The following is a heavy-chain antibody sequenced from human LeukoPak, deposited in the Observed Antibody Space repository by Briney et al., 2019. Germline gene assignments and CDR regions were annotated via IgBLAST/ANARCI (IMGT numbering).Heavy chain of an antibody. J-gene: IGHJ4*02. V-gene: IGHV3-15*01. D-gene: IGHD3-22*01. CDR3: TADFSHSSAWSFDY. CDR2: IRTSSEGEPT. Sequence: GGSLRLSCAASGFTFSNAWLSWVRQAPGKGLEWVGRIRTSSEGEPTDYPGPVKGRITISRDRSKDTVYQQMNSLKTEDTAVYYCTADFSHSSAWSFDYWGRGTLVTVSS. CDR1: GFTFSNAW.